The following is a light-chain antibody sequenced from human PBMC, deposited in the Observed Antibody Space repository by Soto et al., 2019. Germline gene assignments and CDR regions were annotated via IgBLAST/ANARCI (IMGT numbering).Light chain of an antibody. V-gene: IGKV3-20*01. CDR3: QQYGGPVPWT. CDR2: GAS. Sequence: EVVLTQSPGTLSLSPGERATVSCRASQTISRNYLAWYQKKPGQAPRLLIYGASTRATGIPDRFTGSGSGTDFSLTIARLERGDFAVYYCQQYGGPVPWTFGQGTKVEV. J-gene: IGKJ1*01. CDR1: QTISRNY.